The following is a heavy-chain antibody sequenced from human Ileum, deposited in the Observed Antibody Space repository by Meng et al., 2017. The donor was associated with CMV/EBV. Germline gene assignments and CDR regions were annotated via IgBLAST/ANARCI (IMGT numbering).Heavy chain of an antibody. V-gene: IGHV3-23*03. CDR3: VKDDPTGWGDY. CDR2: VYRGNLGI. D-gene: IGHD3-16*01. J-gene: IGHJ4*02. CDR1: GFTFRNYA. Sequence: CASSGFTFRNYAMSWVRQAPGKGLEWVAVVYRGNLGINYVNSVRGRFTISKDYSKNTLDLQMNSLRAEDTAVYYCVKDDPTGWGDYWGQGTLVTVSS.